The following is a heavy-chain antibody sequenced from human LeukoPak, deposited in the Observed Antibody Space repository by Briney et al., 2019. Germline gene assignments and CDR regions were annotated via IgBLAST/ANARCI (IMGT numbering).Heavy chain of an antibody. D-gene: IGHD4-17*01. CDR1: GASISTYY. Sequence: SETLSLTCTASGASISTYYWSWIRQPPGEGLEWIAYIALGGGAVYNPSLNSRLTVSVDTSKNQFSLKLNSVTAADTAVYYCARHVATTVTRGYSCHPMDVWGKGTTVSVSS. J-gene: IGHJ6*03. CDR2: IALGGGA. V-gene: IGHV4-59*08. CDR3: ARHVATTVTRGYSCHPMDV.